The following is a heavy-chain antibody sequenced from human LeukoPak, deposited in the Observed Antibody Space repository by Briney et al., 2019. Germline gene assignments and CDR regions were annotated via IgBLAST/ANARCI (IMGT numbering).Heavy chain of an antibody. D-gene: IGHD5-12*01. CDR2: KDYSGST. V-gene: IGHV4-59*01. J-gene: IGHJ5*02. Sequence: PSETLSLTCTVSGGSISRYYWSWIRQPPGKGLEWIGYKDYSGSTNYNRSLKSRVTISVDTSKNQFSLKLSSVTAADTAVYYCARGGSGYDWFDPWGQGTLVTVSS. CDR3: ARGGSGYDWFDP. CDR1: GGSISRYY.